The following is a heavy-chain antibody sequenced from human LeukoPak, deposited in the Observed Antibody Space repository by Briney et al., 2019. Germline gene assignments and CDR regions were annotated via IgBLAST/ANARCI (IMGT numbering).Heavy chain of an antibody. D-gene: IGHD3-10*01. V-gene: IGHV4-34*01. J-gene: IGHJ5*02. Sequence: PSETLSLTCAVYGGSFSGYYWSWIRQPPGKGLEWIGEINHSGSTNYNPSLKRRVNISVDTSKNQFSLKLSSVTAADTAVYYCARGRITMVRGVTRGNWFDPWGQGTLVTVSS. CDR1: GGSFSGYY. CDR3: ARGRITMVRGVTRGNWFDP. CDR2: INHSGST.